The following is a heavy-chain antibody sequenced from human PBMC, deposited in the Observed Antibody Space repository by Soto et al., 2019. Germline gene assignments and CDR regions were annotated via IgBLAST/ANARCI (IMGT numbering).Heavy chain of an antibody. J-gene: IGHJ4*02. Sequence: NPSETLSLTCTVSGGSISSSSYYWGWIRQPPGKGLEWIGSIYYSGSTYYNPSLKSRVTISVDTSKNQFSLKLSSVTAADTAVYYCAGRFDYSSSSVDYWGQGTLVTVSS. D-gene: IGHD6-6*01. CDR3: AGRFDYSSSSVDY. V-gene: IGHV4-39*01. CDR2: IYYSGST. CDR1: GGSISSSSYY.